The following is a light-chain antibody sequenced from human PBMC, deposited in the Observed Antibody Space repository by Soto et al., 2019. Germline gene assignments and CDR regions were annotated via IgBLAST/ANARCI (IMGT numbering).Light chain of an antibody. Sequence: QSVLTQPPAAAGGPGHSVNSSCPGTRRDVGGYKYVSWYRQHTGKAPKLMTYEVSKRPSGVPDRFSGSKSGNTASLTVSGLQAEDEADYYCSSYAGNNHFVFGTGTKVTVL. CDR2: EVS. CDR1: RRDVGGYKY. J-gene: IGLJ1*01. CDR3: SSYAGNNHFV. V-gene: IGLV2-8*01.